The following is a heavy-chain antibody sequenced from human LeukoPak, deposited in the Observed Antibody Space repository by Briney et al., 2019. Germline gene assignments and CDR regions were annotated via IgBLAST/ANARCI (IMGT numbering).Heavy chain of an antibody. V-gene: IGHV4-59*01. CDR3: ARLRPETGRGAFDI. CDR2: IYCTGST. J-gene: IGHJ3*02. D-gene: IGHD1-1*01. Sequence: PSETLSLTCTVSGGSISGYYWSWIRQPPGKGLEWIGYIYCTGSTNYNPSLKSRVTISIDTSKNQFSLKLSSVTAADTAVFYCARLRPETGRGAFDIWGQGTMVTVSS. CDR1: GGSISGYY.